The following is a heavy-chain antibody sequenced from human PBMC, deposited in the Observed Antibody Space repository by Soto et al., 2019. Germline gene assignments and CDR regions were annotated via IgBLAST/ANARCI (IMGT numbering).Heavy chain of an antibody. J-gene: IGHJ6*02. V-gene: IGHV3-9*01. Sequence: PGGSLRLSCAASGFTFDDYAMHWFRQAPGKGLEWVSGISWNSGSIGYADSVKGRFTISRDNAKNSLYLQMNSLRAEDTALYYCAKDRGYSYGGKGNGMDVWGQGTTVTVSS. CDR1: GFTFDDYA. CDR3: AKDRGYSYGGKGNGMDV. CDR2: ISWNSGSI. D-gene: IGHD5-18*01.